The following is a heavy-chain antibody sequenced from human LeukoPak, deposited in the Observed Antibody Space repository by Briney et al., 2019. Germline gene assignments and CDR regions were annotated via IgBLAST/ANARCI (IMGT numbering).Heavy chain of an antibody. CDR3: AVSKPDPGDYYYHYMDV. CDR1: GYTFTGYY. J-gene: IGHJ6*03. V-gene: IGHV1-2*02. Sequence: GASVKVSCKASGYTFTGYYMHWVRQAPGQGLEWMGWINPNSGGTNYAQKFQGRVTMTRDTSISTAYMELSRLRSDDTAVYYCAVSKPDPGDYYYHYMDVWGKGTTVTVSS. D-gene: IGHD2-8*02. CDR2: INPNSGGT.